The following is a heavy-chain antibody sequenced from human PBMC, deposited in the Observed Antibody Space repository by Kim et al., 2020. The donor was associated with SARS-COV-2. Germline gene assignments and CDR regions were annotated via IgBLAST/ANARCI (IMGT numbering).Heavy chain of an antibody. Sequence: ASVKVSCKASGYTFTGYYMHWVRQAPGQGLEWMGWINPNSCGTNYAQKFQGRVTMTRDTSISTAYMELSRLRSDDTAVYYCARPRRGVRNWFDPWGQGTLVTVSS. D-gene: IGHD2-21*01. J-gene: IGHJ5*02. V-gene: IGHV1-2*02. CDR2: INPNSCGT. CDR1: GYTFTGYY. CDR3: ARPRRGVRNWFDP.